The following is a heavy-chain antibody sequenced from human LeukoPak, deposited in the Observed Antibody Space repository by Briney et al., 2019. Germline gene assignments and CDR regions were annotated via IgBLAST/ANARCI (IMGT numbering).Heavy chain of an antibody. J-gene: IGHJ6*03. D-gene: IGHD6-13*01. V-gene: IGHV3-30*02. CDR3: AKASGGGYSSSWSRRDYYYYYMDA. Sequence: GGSLRLSCAASGFTFSSYGMHWVRQAPGKGLEWVAFIRYDGSNKYYADSVKGRFTISRDNSKNTLYLQMNSLRAEDTAVYYCAKASGGGYSSSWSRRDYYYYYMDAWGKGTTVTVSS. CDR1: GFTFSSYG. CDR2: IRYDGSNK.